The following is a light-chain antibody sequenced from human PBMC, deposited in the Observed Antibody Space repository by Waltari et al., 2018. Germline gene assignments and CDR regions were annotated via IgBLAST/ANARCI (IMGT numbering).Light chain of an antibody. J-gene: IGKJ1*01. Sequence: EIVLTQSPATLSLSPGERATLSCRASQSVSSYLAWYQQKPGQAPRLLIYDAYNRATCIPARFSGSGSVTDFTLTISSLEPEDFAVYYCQQRSNWPPWTFGQGTKVEIK. CDR3: QQRSNWPPWT. V-gene: IGKV3-11*01. CDR1: QSVSSY. CDR2: DAY.